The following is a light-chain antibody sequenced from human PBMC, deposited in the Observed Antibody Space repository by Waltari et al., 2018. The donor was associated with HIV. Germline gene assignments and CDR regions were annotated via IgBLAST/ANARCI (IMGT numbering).Light chain of an antibody. CDR3: LQYDNLWT. Sequence: DIEVTQPPSTLTASVGDTVSLTCRASQSIRTYLAWNQQKPGRAPQLLTSEASNLESGVPSRFSGSGSGTVFTLTISSLQPDDFATYYCLQYDNLWTFGQGTKVE. V-gene: IGKV1-5*03. J-gene: IGKJ1*01. CDR1: QSIRTY. CDR2: EAS.